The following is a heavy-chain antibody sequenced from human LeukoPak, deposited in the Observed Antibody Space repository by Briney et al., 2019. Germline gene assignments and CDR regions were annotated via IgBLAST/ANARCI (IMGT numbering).Heavy chain of an antibody. V-gene: IGHV3-21*01. D-gene: IGHD3-22*01. CDR3: ARDNVRYDSSGSSPN. CDR1: GFTFSSYS. CDR2: ISSSSSYI. J-gene: IGHJ4*02. Sequence: KTGGSLRLSCAASGFTFSSYSMNWVRQAPGKGLEWVSPISSSSSYIYYADSVKGRFTISRDNAKNSLYLQMNSLRAEDTAVYYCARDNVRYDSSGSSPNWGQGTLVTVSS.